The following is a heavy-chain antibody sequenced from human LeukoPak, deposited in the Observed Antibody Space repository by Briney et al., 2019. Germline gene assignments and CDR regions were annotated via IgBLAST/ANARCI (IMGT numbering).Heavy chain of an antibody. CDR1: GGSISNYY. D-gene: IGHD6-19*01. V-gene: IGHV4-59*01. CDR2: IYYSGST. CDR3: ARWDSRGWRESDY. J-gene: IGHJ4*02. Sequence: PSETLSLTCTVSGGSISNYYWSWLRQPPGKGLEWIGYIYYSGSTNYNPSLKSRVTISVDTSKNQFSLKLSSVTAADTAVYYCARWDSRGWRESDYWGQGTLVTVSS.